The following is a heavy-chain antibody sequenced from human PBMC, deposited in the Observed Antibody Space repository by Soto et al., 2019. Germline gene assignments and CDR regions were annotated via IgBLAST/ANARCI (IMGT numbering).Heavy chain of an antibody. J-gene: IGHJ4*02. D-gene: IGHD5-18*01. V-gene: IGHV3-53*01. Sequence: VGSLRLSCAASGFTVSTNYMSWVRQAPGKGLEWVSVIYSGGSRYYAESVEGRFTISRDISKNSLYLQMNSLRAEDTAVYYCVRTGYGKNYFDYWGQGALVTSPQ. CDR3: VRTGYGKNYFDY. CDR1: GFTVSTNY. CDR2: IYSGGSR.